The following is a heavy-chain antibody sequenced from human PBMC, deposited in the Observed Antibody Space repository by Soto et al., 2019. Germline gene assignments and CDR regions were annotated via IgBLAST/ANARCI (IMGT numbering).Heavy chain of an antibody. Sequence: QVQLVESGGGVVQPGRSLRLSCAASGFTFSSYAMHRVRQAPGKGLEWVAVISYDGSNKYYADSVKGRFTISRDNSKNTLYLQMNSLRAEDTAVYYCARRSGGIAVAGVNWFDPWGQGTLVTVSS. J-gene: IGHJ5*02. V-gene: IGHV3-30-3*01. CDR2: ISYDGSNK. D-gene: IGHD6-19*01. CDR1: GFTFSSYA. CDR3: ARRSGGIAVAGVNWFDP.